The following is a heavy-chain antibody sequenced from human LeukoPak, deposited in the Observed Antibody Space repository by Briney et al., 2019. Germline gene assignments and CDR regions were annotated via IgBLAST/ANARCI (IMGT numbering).Heavy chain of an antibody. CDR2: ISGSGGST. Sequence: GGSLRLSCAASGFTFSSYAMSWVRQAPGKGLEWVSAISGSGGSTYYADSVKGWFTISRDNSKNTLYLQMNSLRAEDTAVYYCAKGRITMIVVVITTGGAFDIWGQGTMVTVSS. V-gene: IGHV3-23*01. D-gene: IGHD3-22*01. J-gene: IGHJ3*02. CDR1: GFTFSSYA. CDR3: AKGRITMIVVVITTGGAFDI.